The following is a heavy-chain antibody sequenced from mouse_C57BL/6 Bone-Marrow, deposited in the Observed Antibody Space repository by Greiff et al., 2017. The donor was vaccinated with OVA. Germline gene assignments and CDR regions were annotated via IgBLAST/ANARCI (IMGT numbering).Heavy chain of an antibody. CDR1: GFTFSDAW. V-gene: IGHV6-6*01. CDR3: TSNYYYGSSPLYAMDY. CDR2: IRNKANNHAT. J-gene: IGHJ4*01. Sequence: EVQVVESGGGLVQPGGSMKLSCAASGFTFSDAWMDWVRQSPEKGLEWVAEIRNKANNHATYYAESVKGRFTISRDDSKSSVYLQMNSLRAEDTGIYYCTSNYYYGSSPLYAMDYWGQGTSVTVSS. D-gene: IGHD1-1*01.